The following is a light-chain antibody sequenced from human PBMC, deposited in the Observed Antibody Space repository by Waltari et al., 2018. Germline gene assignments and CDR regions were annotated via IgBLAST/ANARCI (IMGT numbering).Light chain of an antibody. Sequence: DIQMTQSPSTLSASVGDRVTITRRSSDTVSGWVAWYQQRPGRAPRLLIYTDSTLPTGVPSRCSGSGGRTEFTLTISSLQPEDGATYHCQQYKSFSTFGQGTKLEVK. V-gene: IGKV1-5*01. J-gene: IGKJ1*01. CDR1: DTVSGW. CDR2: TDS. CDR3: QQYKSFST.